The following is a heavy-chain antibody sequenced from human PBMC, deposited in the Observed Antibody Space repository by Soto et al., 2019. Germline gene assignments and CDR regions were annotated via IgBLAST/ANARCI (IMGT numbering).Heavy chain of an antibody. Sequence: ASVKVSCKASGYTFTSYGISWVRQAPGQGLEWMGWISPYNGNTNYALKLQGRITMTTDTSRSTAYMEVRSLRSDDTAVYYCARGRWKDYGDFNYYGMDVWGQGTTVTVSS. V-gene: IGHV1-18*01. J-gene: IGHJ6*02. CDR1: GYTFTSYG. CDR2: ISPYNGNT. CDR3: ARGRWKDYGDFNYYGMDV. D-gene: IGHD4-17*01.